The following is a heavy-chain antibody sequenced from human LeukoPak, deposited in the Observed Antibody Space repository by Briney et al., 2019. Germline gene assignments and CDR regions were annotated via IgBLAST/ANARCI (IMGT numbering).Heavy chain of an antibody. J-gene: IGHJ4*02. CDR3: ARDRYYGSGRYNYFDY. V-gene: IGHV3-30-3*01. Sequence: PGGSLRLSCAASGFTFNSYTMHWVRQAPGRGLEWVALISHDGSNKDYAASVKGRFTISRDNSKNTLYLQVNRLRAEDTAVYYCARDRYYGSGRYNYFDYWGQGTLVTVSS. CDR2: ISHDGSNK. CDR1: GFTFNSYT. D-gene: IGHD3-10*01.